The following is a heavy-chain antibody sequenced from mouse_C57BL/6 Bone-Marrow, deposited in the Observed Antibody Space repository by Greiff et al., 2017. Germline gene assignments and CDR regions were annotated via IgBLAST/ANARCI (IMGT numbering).Heavy chain of an antibody. CDR1: GFTFSSYG. Sequence: EVQLVESGGDLVKPGGSLKLSCAASGFTFSSYGMSWVRQTPDKRLEWVATISSGGSYTYYPDSVKGRFTISRDNAKNTLYLQMSSLTSEDTAMYYCARRGGVYDGYPLAYWGQGTPVTVSA. V-gene: IGHV5-6*01. CDR2: ISSGGSYT. J-gene: IGHJ3*01. CDR3: ARRGGVYDGYPLAY. D-gene: IGHD2-3*01.